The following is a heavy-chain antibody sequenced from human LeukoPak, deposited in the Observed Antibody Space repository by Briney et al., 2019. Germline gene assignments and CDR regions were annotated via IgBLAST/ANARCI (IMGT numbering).Heavy chain of an antibody. Sequence: PSETLSLTCTVSGGSISSYCWSWIRQPPGKGLEWIGYIYYSGSTYYNPSLKSRVTISVDTSKNQFSLKLSSVTAADTAVYYCARDRSIVVVHDAFDIWGQGTMVTVSS. V-gene: IGHV4-59*12. D-gene: IGHD3-22*01. CDR2: IYYSGST. CDR3: ARDRSIVVVHDAFDI. J-gene: IGHJ3*02. CDR1: GGSISSYC.